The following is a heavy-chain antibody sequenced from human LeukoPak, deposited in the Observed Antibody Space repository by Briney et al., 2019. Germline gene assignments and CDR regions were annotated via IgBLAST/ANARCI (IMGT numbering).Heavy chain of an antibody. J-gene: IGHJ4*02. V-gene: IGHV3-33*01. CDR1: GFTFSSYG. Sequence: GRSLRLSCAASGFTFSSYGMHWVRQAPGKGLEWVAVIWYDGSNKYYADSVKGRFTISRDNSKNTLYLQMNSLRAEDTAVYYCARDAFTMVRGVIITGYYFDYWGQGTLDTVSS. CDR3: ARDAFTMVRGVIITGYYFDY. D-gene: IGHD3-10*01. CDR2: IWYDGSNK.